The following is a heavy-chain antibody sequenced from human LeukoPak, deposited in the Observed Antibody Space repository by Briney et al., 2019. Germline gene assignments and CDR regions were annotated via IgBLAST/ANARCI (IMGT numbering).Heavy chain of an antibody. J-gene: IGHJ4*02. D-gene: IGHD3-16*01. CDR1: GFTFNGYA. CDR3: ASTLITFGGLMTFYFDS. Sequence: GSLRLSCAASGFTFNGYAMSWIRQSPGKGLEWIGYIYSSGSTNYNPSLNSRVTISVDTSKKHFSLKLTSVTAADTAVYYCASTLITFGGLMTFYFDSWGQGTLVTVSS. V-gene: IGHV4-59*01. CDR2: IYSSGST.